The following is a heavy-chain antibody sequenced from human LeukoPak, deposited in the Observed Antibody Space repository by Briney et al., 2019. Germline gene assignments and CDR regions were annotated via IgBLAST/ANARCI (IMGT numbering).Heavy chain of an antibody. J-gene: IGHJ4*02. V-gene: IGHV3-48*04. Sequence: GGSLRLSCAASGFTFSSYSMNWVRQAPGKGLEWVSYISSSSSTVYYADSVRGRFTISRDNAKNSLYLQMNTLRAEDSAVYYCARDRGPYYYDSSGSYYFDYWGQGTLVTVSS. D-gene: IGHD3-22*01. CDR3: ARDRGPYYYDSSGSYYFDY. CDR2: ISSSSSTV. CDR1: GFTFSSYS.